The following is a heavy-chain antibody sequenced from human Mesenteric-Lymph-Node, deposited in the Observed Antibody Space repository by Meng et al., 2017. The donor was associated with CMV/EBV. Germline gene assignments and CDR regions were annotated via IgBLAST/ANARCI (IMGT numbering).Heavy chain of an antibody. Sequence: GGSLRLSCAASGFTVSSNYMSWVRQAPGKGLEWVSSISSSSSYIYYADSVKGRFTISRDNAKNSLYLQMNSLRAEDTAVYYCASGYSSTSPNWFDPWGQGTLVTVSS. CDR2: ISSSSSYI. CDR1: GFTVSSNY. CDR3: ASGYSSTSPNWFDP. D-gene: IGHD2-2*01. V-gene: IGHV3-21*01. J-gene: IGHJ5*02.